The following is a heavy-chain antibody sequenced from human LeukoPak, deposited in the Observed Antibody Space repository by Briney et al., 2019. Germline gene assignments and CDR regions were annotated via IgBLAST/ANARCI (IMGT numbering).Heavy chain of an antibody. CDR3: AKDQQQLAYLFGY. J-gene: IGHJ4*02. CDR2: ISYDENNK. Sequence: GRSLRLSCAASGFTFSSHGMHWVRQAPGKGLEWVAVISYDENNKYYADSVKGRFTISRDNSKNTLYLQMNSLRAEDTAVYYCAKDQQQLAYLFGYWGQGTLVTVFS. D-gene: IGHD6-13*01. CDR1: GFTFSSHG. V-gene: IGHV3-30*18.